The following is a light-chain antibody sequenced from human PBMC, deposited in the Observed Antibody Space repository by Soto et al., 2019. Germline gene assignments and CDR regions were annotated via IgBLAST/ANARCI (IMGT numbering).Light chain of an antibody. V-gene: IGKV1-39*01. Sequence: DIQMNQSPSSLSASVGDRVTITCRASQTISTYLNWYQQKPGEAPKLLIYAASKLQSGVPSRFSGSGSGTDFTLAISSLQPEDFATYYCQQSHGIPYTFGQGTKLENK. CDR2: AAS. J-gene: IGKJ2*01. CDR1: QTISTY. CDR3: QQSHGIPYT.